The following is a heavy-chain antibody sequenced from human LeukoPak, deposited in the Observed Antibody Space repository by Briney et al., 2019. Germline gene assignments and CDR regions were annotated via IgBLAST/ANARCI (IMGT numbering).Heavy chain of an antibody. V-gene: IGHV3-9*01. CDR1: GFTFHDHA. Sequence: GRSLRLSCEASGFTFHDHAMHWVRQAPGKGLEWVSGLGWDGGSIGYADSVKGRFTISRDNAKKSLYLQMNSLGVEDTVLYYCARDDAFDLWGQGTMVTVSS. CDR3: ARDDAFDL. CDR2: LGWDGGSI. J-gene: IGHJ3*01.